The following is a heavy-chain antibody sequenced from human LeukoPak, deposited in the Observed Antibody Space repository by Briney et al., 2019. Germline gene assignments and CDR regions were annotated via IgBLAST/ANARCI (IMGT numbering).Heavy chain of an antibody. Sequence: GGSLILSCAASGFTFSSYGMSWVRQAPGKGLEWISYISSSGTTIYYADSVKGRFTISRDNAKNSLSLQMNGLRADDTAVYYCARDFGSGRRWFDYWGRGTLVTVSS. CDR2: ISSSGTTI. CDR3: ARDFGSGRRWFDY. D-gene: IGHD4-23*01. V-gene: IGHV3-48*01. CDR1: GFTFSSYG. J-gene: IGHJ4*02.